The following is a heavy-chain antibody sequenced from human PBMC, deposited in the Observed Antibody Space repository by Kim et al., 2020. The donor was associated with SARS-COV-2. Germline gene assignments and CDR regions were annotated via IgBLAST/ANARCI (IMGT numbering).Heavy chain of an antibody. CDR3: AKHVLLWFGESYYFDY. CDR1: GFTFSSYA. Sequence: GGSLRLSCAASGFTFSSYAMSWVRQAPGKGLEWVSAISGSGGSTYYADSVKGRFTISRDNSKNTLYLQMNSLRAEDTAVYYCAKHVLLWFGESYYFDYWGQGTLVTVSS. D-gene: IGHD3-10*01. CDR2: ISGSGGST. J-gene: IGHJ4*02. V-gene: IGHV3-23*01.